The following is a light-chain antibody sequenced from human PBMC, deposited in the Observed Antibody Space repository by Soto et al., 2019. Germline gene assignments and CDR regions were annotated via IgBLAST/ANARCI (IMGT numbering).Light chain of an antibody. V-gene: IGKV4-1*01. CDR3: QQYYSTPWT. CDR2: WAS. J-gene: IGKJ1*01. Sequence: DIVMTQSPDSLAVSLGERATFNCKSSQSVLYSPNNKNYLAWYQQKPGQPPKLLIYWASTRESGVPDRFSGRGDGTDFTLTISSLQAEDVAVSSCQQYYSTPWTFGQGTKVEI. CDR1: QSVLYSPNNKNY.